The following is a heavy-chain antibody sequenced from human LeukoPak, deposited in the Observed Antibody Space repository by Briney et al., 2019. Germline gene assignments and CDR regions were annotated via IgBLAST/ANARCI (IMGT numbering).Heavy chain of an antibody. Sequence: GGSLRLSCAASGFTFSTYWMSWVRQAPGKRLEWVANIKEDGSDKNYVDSVRGRFTTSRDNAKNSLYLQMNSLRVEDTAVYYCARDGWRAINYWGQGTLVTVS. J-gene: IGHJ4*02. CDR2: IKEDGSDK. D-gene: IGHD5-24*01. V-gene: IGHV3-7*01. CDR3: ARDGWRAINY. CDR1: GFTFSTYW.